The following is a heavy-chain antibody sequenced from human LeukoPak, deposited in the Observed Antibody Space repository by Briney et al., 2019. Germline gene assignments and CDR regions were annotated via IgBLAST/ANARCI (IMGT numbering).Heavy chain of an antibody. D-gene: IGHD4-17*01. Sequence: GASVKVSCKASGYTFTSYDINWVRQATGQGLEWMGWMNPNSGNTGYAQKFQGRVTMTRNTSISTAYMELSSLRSEDTAVYYCARGRGGDYQNYYYYYYMDVWGKGTTVTVSS. CDR1: GYTFTSYD. CDR2: MNPNSGNT. CDR3: ARGRGGDYQNYYYYYYMDV. J-gene: IGHJ6*03. V-gene: IGHV1-8*01.